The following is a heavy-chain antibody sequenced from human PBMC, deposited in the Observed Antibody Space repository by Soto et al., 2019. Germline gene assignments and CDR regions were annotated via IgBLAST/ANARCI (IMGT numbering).Heavy chain of an antibody. CDR1: GFTFSSYA. D-gene: IGHD2-15*01. V-gene: IGHV3-23*01. CDR3: AKDFSVKGIVVVVAAAYFDY. CDR2: ISGSGGST. Sequence: GGSLRLSCAASGFTFSSYAMSWVRQAPGKGLEWVSAISGSGGSTYYADSVKGRFTISRDNSKNTLYLQMNSLRAEDTAVYYCAKDFSVKGIVVVVAAAYFDYWGQGTLVTVSS. J-gene: IGHJ4*02.